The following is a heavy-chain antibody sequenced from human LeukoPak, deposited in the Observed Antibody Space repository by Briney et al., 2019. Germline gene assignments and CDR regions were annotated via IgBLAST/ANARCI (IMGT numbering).Heavy chain of an antibody. D-gene: IGHD3-10*01. Sequence: GGSLRLSCVASGFTFNNYAMTWVRQAPGKGLEWVSAISGSGYSTYYADSVKGRFTISRDNSKNTLDLQMNSLRVEDTGIYYCVKVAKYYYGSETYYFFEHWGQGTPVTASS. CDR3: VKVAKYYYGSETYYFFEH. CDR2: ISGSGYST. V-gene: IGHV3-23*01. CDR1: GFTFNNYA. J-gene: IGHJ4*02.